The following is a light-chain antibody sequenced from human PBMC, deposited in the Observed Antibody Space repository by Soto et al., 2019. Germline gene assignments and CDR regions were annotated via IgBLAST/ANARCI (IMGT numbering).Light chain of an antibody. V-gene: IGKV4-1*01. CDR2: WAS. CDR3: QQYYSTPLS. CDR1: QIVIYRSNNKNY. J-gene: IGKJ4*01. Sequence: DIVMTQSPDSLAVSLGERATINCKSSQIVIYRSNNKNYFAWYQQKSGQPPKLLFYWASTRESGVPDRFSASGSGTDFTLTISGLQAEDVAVYYCQQYYSTPLSFGGGTKVDIK.